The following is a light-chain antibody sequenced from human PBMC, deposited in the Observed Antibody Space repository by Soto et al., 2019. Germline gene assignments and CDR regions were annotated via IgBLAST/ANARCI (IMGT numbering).Light chain of an antibody. CDR1: SSGVGAYNY. CDR3: SSYAGFNNFV. Sequence: QSALTQPPSASGSPGQSVTISCTGTSSGVGAYNYVSWYQQHPGKAPKLMIYEVTNRPSGVPDRFSASKSGNTASLTVSGLQAEDEADYFCSSYAGFNNFVFGTGTKVTVL. J-gene: IGLJ1*01. CDR2: EVT. V-gene: IGLV2-8*01.